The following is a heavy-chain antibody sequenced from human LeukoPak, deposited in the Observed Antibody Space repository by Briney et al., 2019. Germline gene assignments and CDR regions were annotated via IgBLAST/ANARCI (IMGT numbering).Heavy chain of an antibody. Sequence: GGSLRLSCAASGFTFSSYSMNWVRQAPGKGLEWVSYISSSSSTIYYADSVKGRFTISRDNAKNSLYLQMNSLRAEDTAVYYCARVGPARQYYYYYYYMDVWGKGTTVTVSS. CDR1: GFTFSSYS. D-gene: IGHD6-6*01. CDR2: ISSSSSTI. V-gene: IGHV3-48*01. CDR3: ARVGPARQYYYYYYYMDV. J-gene: IGHJ6*03.